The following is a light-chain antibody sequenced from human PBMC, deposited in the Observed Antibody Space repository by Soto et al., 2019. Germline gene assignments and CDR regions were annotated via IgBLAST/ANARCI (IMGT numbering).Light chain of an antibody. V-gene: IGKV3-20*01. CDR3: QQYGSSFAT. CDR1: QSVSDNY. CDR2: GAS. Sequence: EMVVTQSPDTLSLSPGERVTLFCRASQSVSDNYLAWYQQKPGQAPRLLIYGASNRATGIPDRFTGAGSGTDFTLTISRLEPEDFAVYYCQQYGSSFATFGQGTQVEV. J-gene: IGKJ1*01.